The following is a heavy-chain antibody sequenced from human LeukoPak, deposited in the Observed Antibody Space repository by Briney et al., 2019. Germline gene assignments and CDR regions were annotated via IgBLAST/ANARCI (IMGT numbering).Heavy chain of an antibody. Sequence: GGSLRLSCAASGFTFDDYGMSWVRQAPGKGLEWVSGINWNGGSTGYADSVKGRFTISRDNAKNSLYLQMNSLRAEDTALYYCARYTRQWELLWYFDYWGQGTLVTVSS. V-gene: IGHV3-20*04. CDR2: INWNGGST. CDR3: ARYTRQWELLWYFDY. J-gene: IGHJ4*02. D-gene: IGHD1-26*01. CDR1: GFTFDDYG.